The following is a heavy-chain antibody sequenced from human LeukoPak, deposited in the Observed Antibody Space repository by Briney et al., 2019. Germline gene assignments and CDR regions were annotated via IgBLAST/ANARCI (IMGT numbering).Heavy chain of an antibody. V-gene: IGHV3-23*01. CDR1: GFTFSGYA. D-gene: IGHD5-12*01. CDR3: AKDSGYDFFVDYFDY. Sequence: GGSLRLSCAASGFTFSGYAMSWVRQAPGKGLEWVSTFSGGGDHTYYADSVKGRFTISRDKSKDTLHLQMNSLRVEDTDVYYCAKDSGYDFFVDYFDYWGQGTLVTVSS. CDR2: FSGGGDHT. J-gene: IGHJ4*02.